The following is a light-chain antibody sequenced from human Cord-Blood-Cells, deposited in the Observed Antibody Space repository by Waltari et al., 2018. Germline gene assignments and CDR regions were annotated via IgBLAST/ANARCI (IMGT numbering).Light chain of an antibody. CDR3: CSYAGSSTWV. CDR1: SSDVGSYNL. J-gene: IGLJ3*02. V-gene: IGLV2-23*01. Sequence: QSALTQPASVSGSPGQSITISCTGTSSDVGSYNLVSWYQQHPGKAPQLIIYEGSKRPSGFSIRFSGSKSGNTASLTISGLQAEDEADYYCCSYAGSSTWVFGGGTKLTVL. CDR2: EGS.